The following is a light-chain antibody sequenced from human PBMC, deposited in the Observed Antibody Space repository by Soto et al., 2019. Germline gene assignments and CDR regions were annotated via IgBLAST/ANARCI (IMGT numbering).Light chain of an antibody. CDR1: QSISTW. CDR3: QKYNSLSPFT. Sequence: DIQMTQSPSTLSASVGDRVTITCRASQSISTWLAWYQQKPGKAPKLLNYKASSLESGVPSRFSGSGSGTEFTLTISSLQPDDFATYYCQKYNSLSPFTFGPGTKVDIK. V-gene: IGKV1-5*03. CDR2: KAS. J-gene: IGKJ3*01.